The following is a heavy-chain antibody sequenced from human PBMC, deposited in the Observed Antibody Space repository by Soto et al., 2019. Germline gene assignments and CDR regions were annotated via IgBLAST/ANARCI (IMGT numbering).Heavy chain of an antibody. V-gene: IGHV3-23*01. CDR1: GFTFSSYA. Sequence: EVQLLESGGGLVQPGGSLRLSCAASGFTFSSYAMSWVRQAPGKGLEWVSAISGSGGSTYYADSVKGRFTISRDNSKNTLYLQMNSLRAEDTAVYYCAKDRVDYYDSSGYYWAFDYWGQGTLVTVSS. J-gene: IGHJ4*02. CDR2: ISGSGGST. D-gene: IGHD3-22*01. CDR3: AKDRVDYYDSSGYYWAFDY.